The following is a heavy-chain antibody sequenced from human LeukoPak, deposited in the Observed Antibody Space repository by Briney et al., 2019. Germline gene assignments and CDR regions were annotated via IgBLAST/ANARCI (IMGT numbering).Heavy chain of an antibody. J-gene: IGHJ6*02. V-gene: IGHV4-59*01. D-gene: IGHD5-18*01. CDR1: GGSISSYY. CDR3: ARELVTSDYYYYGMDV. Sequence: SETLSLTCTVSGGSISSYYWSWIRQPPGKGLGWIGYIYYSGSTNYNPSLKSRVTISVDTSKNQFSLKLSSVTAADTAVYYCARELVTSDYYYYGMDVWGQGTTVTVSS. CDR2: IYYSGST.